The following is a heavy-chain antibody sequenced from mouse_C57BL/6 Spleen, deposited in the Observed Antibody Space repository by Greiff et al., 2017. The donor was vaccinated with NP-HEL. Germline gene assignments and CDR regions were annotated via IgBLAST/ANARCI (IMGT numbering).Heavy chain of an antibody. CDR3: ARPYYYGSSPFAY. Sequence: EVQLQQSVAELVRPGASVKLSCTASGFNIKNTYMHWVKQRPEQGLEWIGRIDPENGNTKYAPKFQGKAPITADKSSNTAYLQLIRLTSADTAIYYCARPYYYGSSPFAYWGQGTLVTVSA. CDR2: IDPENGNT. D-gene: IGHD1-1*01. CDR1: GFNIKNTY. J-gene: IGHJ3*01. V-gene: IGHV14-3*01.